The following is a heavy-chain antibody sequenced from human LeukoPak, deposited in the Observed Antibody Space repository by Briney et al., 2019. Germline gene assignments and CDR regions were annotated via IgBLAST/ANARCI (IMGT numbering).Heavy chain of an antibody. CDR3: ARHGYSSSWYTNWSYYYYMDV. CDR2: IYPGDSDT. CDR1: GYSFTSYW. Sequence: PGESLKISCKGSGYSFTSYWIGWVRQMPGKGLKWMGIIYPGDSDTRYSPSFQGQVTISADKSISTAYLQWSSLKASDTAMYYCARHGYSSSWYTNWSYYYYMDVWGKGTTVTVSS. D-gene: IGHD6-13*01. V-gene: IGHV5-51*01. J-gene: IGHJ6*03.